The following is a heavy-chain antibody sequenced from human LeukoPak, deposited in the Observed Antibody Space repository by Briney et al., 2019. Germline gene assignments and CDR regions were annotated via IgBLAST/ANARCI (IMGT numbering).Heavy chain of an antibody. CDR1: GFTFSSYY. V-gene: IGHV3-53*01. CDR3: ARFHRGWYFDY. Sequence: GGSLRLSCAASGFTFSSYYMNWVRQAPGKGLEWVSILFSGGSALYADSVKGRFTISRDNSKNTLYLQMNSLRAEDTAVYYCARFHRGWYFDYWGQGTLVTVSS. D-gene: IGHD2-15*01. CDR2: LFSGGSA. J-gene: IGHJ4*02.